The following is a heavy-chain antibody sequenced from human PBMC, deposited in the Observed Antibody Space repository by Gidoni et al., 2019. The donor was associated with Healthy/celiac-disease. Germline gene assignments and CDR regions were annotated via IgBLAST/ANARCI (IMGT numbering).Heavy chain of an antibody. CDR1: GFTFSSYS. CDR3: ARARWIMRGYEPFDY. Sequence: AASGFTFSSYSMNWVRQAPGKGLEWVSYISSSSSTIYYADSVKGRFTISRDNAKNSLYLQMNSLRAEDTAVYYCARARWIMRGYEPFDYWGQGTLVTVSS. D-gene: IGHD5-12*01. V-gene: IGHV3-48*01. J-gene: IGHJ4*02. CDR2: ISSSSSTI.